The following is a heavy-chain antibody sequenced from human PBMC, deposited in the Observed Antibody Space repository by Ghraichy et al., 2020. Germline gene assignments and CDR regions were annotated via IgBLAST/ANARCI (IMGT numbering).Heavy chain of an antibody. Sequence: GGSLRLSCAASGFNARYFTMSWVRQAPGKRPEWVAAISGEGTEANTFYGDSVRCRFTISRDSAKNTLSVEMNSLRVEDTAVYYCAKGSIRGLGALESWGQGTLVTVSS. V-gene: IGHV3-23*01. CDR1: GFNARYFT. J-gene: IGHJ1*01. CDR2: ISGEGTEANT. D-gene: IGHD3-10*01. CDR3: AKGSIRGLGALES.